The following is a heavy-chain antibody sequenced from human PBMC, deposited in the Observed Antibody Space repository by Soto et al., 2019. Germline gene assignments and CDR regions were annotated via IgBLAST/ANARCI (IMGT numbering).Heavy chain of an antibody. CDR1: GYTFSHYG. D-gene: IGHD1-26*01. CDR3: ARGGQECSNSGCGYIYDGMDV. Sequence: VASVKVSCKASGYTFSHYGIGWVRQAPGQGLEWMGWISAYNGNRHFAEGLWGRITMTTNTTTSTADMELRSLSSDDTAVYYCARGGQECSNSGCGYIYDGMDVWGQGTTVTVSS. CDR2: ISAYNGNR. V-gene: IGHV1-18*01. J-gene: IGHJ6*02.